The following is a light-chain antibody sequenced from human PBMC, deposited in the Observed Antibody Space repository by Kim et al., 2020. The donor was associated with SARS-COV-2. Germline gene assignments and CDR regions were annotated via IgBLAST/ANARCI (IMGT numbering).Light chain of an antibody. CDR2: YDS. V-gene: IGLV3-21*04. CDR1: SSGSRS. J-gene: IGLJ2*01. CDR3: QVWDSSSDHRVV. Sequence: GRAARITGGGSSSGSRSVHWYQQMRGQAPVLVISYDSDRPSGIPERFSGSNSGNTATLTISRVEAGDEADYYCQVWDSSSDHRVVFGGGTQLTVL.